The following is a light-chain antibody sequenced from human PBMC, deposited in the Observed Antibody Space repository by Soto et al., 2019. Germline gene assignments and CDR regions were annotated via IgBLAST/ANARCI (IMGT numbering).Light chain of an antibody. CDR3: QQYNNWPRVT. V-gene: IGKV3-15*01. CDR2: HTS. Sequence: EIVMTQSPATLSVSPGERATLSCRASQSISSTLAWCQQQHGQAPTLLLVHTSSRATGFPARFSGSGSGTEFNLTISSLQSEDFGVYYCQQYNNWPRVTFGAGTKVEIK. J-gene: IGKJ4*01. CDR1: QSISST.